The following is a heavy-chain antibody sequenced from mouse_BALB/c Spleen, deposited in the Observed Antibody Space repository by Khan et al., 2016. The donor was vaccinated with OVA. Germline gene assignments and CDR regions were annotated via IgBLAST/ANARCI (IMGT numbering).Heavy chain of an antibody. CDR1: GYIFTSYW. CDR2: IYPGTGSI. Sequence: QMQLEESGGDLVRPGASVKLSCKTSGYIFTSYWIHWVKQWSGQGLEWIARIYPGTGSIYYNENFKDKATLTADISSSTAYMQLGSLKSEDSAVYLCARGSGFGIYFDYWGQGTLVTVSA. J-gene: IGHJ3*01. D-gene: IGHD1-1*02. V-gene: IGHV1S132*01. CDR3: ARGSGFGIYFDY.